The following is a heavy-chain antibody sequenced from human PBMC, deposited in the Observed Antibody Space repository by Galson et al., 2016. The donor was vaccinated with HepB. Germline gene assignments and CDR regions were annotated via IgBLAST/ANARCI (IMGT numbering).Heavy chain of an antibody. CDR3: ARRSALYGMDV. V-gene: IGHV4-34*01. CDR2: INQSGGT. Sequence: LRLSCAASGFTFSGYYWGWIRQVPGKGLEWIGEINQSGGTNPNLSLKRRVTISVDTSRNQFSLKMKSVTAADTAVYFCARRSALYGMDVWGPGTIVTVSS. D-gene: IGHD6-25*01. J-gene: IGHJ6*02. CDR1: GFTFSGYY.